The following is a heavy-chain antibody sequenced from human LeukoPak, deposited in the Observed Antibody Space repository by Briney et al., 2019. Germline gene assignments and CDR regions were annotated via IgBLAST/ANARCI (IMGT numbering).Heavy chain of an antibody. D-gene: IGHD3-3*01. J-gene: IGHJ4*02. CDR2: ISSSSTI. CDR1: GFTFSSYS. CDR3: ARDYGLRFLEWLLPFDY. V-gene: IGHV3-48*01. Sequence: GGSLRLSCAASGFTFSSYSMNWVRQAPGKGLVWVSYISSSSTIYYADSVKGRFTISRDNAKNSLYLQTNSLRAEDTAVYYCARDYGLRFLEWLLPFDYWGQGTLVTVSS.